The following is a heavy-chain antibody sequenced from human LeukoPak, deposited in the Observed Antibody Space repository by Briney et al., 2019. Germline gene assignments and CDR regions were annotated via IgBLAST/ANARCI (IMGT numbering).Heavy chain of an antibody. D-gene: IGHD4-23*01. CDR1: GLTISSYW. V-gene: IGHV3-74*01. Sequence: GGSLRLSCAASGLTISSYWMHWVRQAPGKGLAWVSRINSDGNSITYADSVKGRFTISRDNAKNTLYLQMNSLRAEDTAVYYCAKGGTTVVDYWGQGTLVTVSS. CDR3: AKGGTTVVDY. J-gene: IGHJ4*02. CDR2: INSDGNSI.